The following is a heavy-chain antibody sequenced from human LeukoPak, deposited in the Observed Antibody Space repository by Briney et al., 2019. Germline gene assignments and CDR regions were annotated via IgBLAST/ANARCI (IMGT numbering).Heavy chain of an antibody. Sequence: SETLSLTCTVSGGSISSGGYYWSWIRQPPGKGLEWIGYIYYSGSTYYNPSLKSRVTISVDTSKNQFSLKLSSVTAADTAVYYCARDLHGWFDPWGQGTLVTVSS. CDR3: ARDLHGWFDP. J-gene: IGHJ5*02. CDR1: GGSISSGGYY. V-gene: IGHV4-30-4*08. CDR2: IYYSGST.